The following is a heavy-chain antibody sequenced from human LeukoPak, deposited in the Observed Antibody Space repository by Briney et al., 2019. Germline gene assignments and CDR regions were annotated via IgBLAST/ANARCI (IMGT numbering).Heavy chain of an antibody. CDR2: IYYSGST. CDR3: ARYSPYSGSYSPFDP. CDR1: GGSVTSSSYY. D-gene: IGHD1-26*01. J-gene: IGHJ5*02. V-gene: IGHV4-39*01. Sequence: PSETLSLTCSVSGGSVTSSSYYWVWIRQPPGKGLEWIGSIYYSGSTYYNPSLKSRVTISVDMSKNQFSLKLSSVTAADTAVYYCARYSPYSGSYSPFDPWGQGTLVTVSS.